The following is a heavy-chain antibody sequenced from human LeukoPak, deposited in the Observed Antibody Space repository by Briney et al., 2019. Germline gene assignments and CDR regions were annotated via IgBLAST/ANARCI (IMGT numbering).Heavy chain of an antibody. J-gene: IGHJ4*02. D-gene: IGHD5-12*01. V-gene: IGHV4-30-4*01. Sequence: PSETLSLTCTVSGGSISCGDHYWSWIRQPPGKGLEWIGYIYYSGSTSGSTTYYNPSLTSRVTVSVDTSKNQFSLKLRSVTAADTAVYYCASGGADSGSLFDYWGQGTLVTVSS. CDR3: ASGGADSGSLFDY. CDR1: GGSISCGDHY. CDR2: IYYSGSTSGSTT.